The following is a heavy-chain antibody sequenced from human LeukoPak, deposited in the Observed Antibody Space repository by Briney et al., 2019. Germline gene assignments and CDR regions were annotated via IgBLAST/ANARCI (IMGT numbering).Heavy chain of an antibody. J-gene: IGHJ4*02. Sequence: GGSLRLSCAASGFTFSSYWMSWVRQAPGKGLEWVANIKQDGSEKYYVDSVKGRFTISRDNAKNSLYLQMNSLRAEDTAVYYCARGLYYYDSSGYYYWDYWGQGTLVTVSS. D-gene: IGHD3-22*01. CDR1: GFTFSSYW. CDR2: IKQDGSEK. CDR3: ARGLYYYDSSGYYYWDY. V-gene: IGHV3-7*01.